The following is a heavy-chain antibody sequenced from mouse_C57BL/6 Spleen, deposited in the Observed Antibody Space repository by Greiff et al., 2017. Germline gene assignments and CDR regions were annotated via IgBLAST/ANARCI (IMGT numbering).Heavy chain of an antibody. Sequence: VQLQQSGPELVKPGASVKIPCKASGYTFTDYNMDWVKQSHGKSLEWIGDINPNNGCLIYNQKFKGKATLTVDKSSSTAYMELRSLTSEDTAVYYCARGGFTTVVEAMDYWGQGTSVTVSS. J-gene: IGHJ4*01. CDR1: GYTFTDYN. V-gene: IGHV1-18*01. CDR2: INPNNGCL. CDR3: ARGGFTTVVEAMDY. D-gene: IGHD1-1*01.